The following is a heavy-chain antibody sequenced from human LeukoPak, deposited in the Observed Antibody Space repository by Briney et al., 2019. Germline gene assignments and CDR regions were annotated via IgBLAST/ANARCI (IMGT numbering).Heavy chain of an antibody. CDR2: FDPEDGET. Sequence: ASVKVSCKVSGYTLTELSMHWVRQAPGKGLEWMGGFDPEDGETVYAQKFQGRVTMTEDTSTDTAYMELSSLRSEDTAVYYCATGYNWNYEGDYWGQGTLVTVSS. V-gene: IGHV1-24*01. CDR3: ATGYNWNYEGDY. J-gene: IGHJ4*02. D-gene: IGHD1-7*01. CDR1: GYTLTELS.